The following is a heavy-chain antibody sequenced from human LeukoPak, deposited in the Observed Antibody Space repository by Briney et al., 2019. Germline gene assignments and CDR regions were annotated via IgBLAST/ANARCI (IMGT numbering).Heavy chain of an antibody. CDR3: AREARGSGSDFGY. CDR1: GFSFSDFY. V-gene: IGHV3-11*01. J-gene: IGHJ4*02. Sequence: GGPLRLSCAASGFSFSDFYMSWIRQAPGMGLEWISYIGTRSNPIYYADSVKGRFTISRDDAKNSLYLQMNSLRDEDTAVYFCAREARGSGSDFGYWGQGILVTVSS. D-gene: IGHD3-10*01. CDR2: IGTRSNPI.